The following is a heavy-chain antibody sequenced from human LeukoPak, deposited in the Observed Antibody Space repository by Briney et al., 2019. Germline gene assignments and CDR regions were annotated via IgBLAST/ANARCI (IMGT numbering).Heavy chain of an antibody. CDR1: GFRFSDYI. CDR3: TRRYGDHSGWAGYHDS. D-gene: IGHD6-19*01. Sequence: GGSLRLXCVASGFRFSDYIMHWGRPAPGKGLEYVSAIRSDGSSTVYPNAVKGRFTISRDNSKSTLYLQLGSLRAEDTAVYYCTRRYGDHSGWAGYHDSWGQGTLVTVSS. CDR2: IRSDGSST. J-gene: IGHJ4*02. V-gene: IGHV3-64*01.